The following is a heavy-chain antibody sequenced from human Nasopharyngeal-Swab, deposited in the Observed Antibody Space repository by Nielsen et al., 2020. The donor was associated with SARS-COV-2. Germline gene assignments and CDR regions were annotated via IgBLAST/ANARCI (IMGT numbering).Heavy chain of an antibody. Sequence: SETLSLTCTVPGGSISSYYWSWIRQPPGKGLEWIGHIYYSGSTNYNPSLKSRVTISVDTSKNQFSLKLSSVTAADTAVYYCARAYSSSWYPGYYYYGMDVWGQGTTVTVSS. V-gene: IGHV4-59*01. CDR1: GGSISSYY. CDR3: ARAYSSSWYPGYYYYGMDV. J-gene: IGHJ6*02. D-gene: IGHD6-13*01. CDR2: IYYSGST.